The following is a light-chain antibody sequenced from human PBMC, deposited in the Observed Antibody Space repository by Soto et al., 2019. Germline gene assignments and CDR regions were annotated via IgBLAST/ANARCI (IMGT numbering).Light chain of an antibody. CDR2: AAS. V-gene: IGKV1-9*01. J-gene: IGKJ1*01. CDR1: QGISSY. Sequence: IQLTQSPSSLSASVGDRVTITCRASQGISSYLAWYKQKPGQAPKILIYAASTFQSGVPPTFSGSGSCTDSKPTNTTLQPEDCPTYYYQQHNSYPSTFGQGTKVDIK. CDR3: QQHNSYPST.